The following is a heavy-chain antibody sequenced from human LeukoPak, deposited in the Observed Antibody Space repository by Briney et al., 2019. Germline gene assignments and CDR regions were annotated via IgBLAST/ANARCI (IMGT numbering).Heavy chain of an antibody. CDR3: ATTREDSGWYGYYYYYMDV. V-gene: IGHV4-39*07. CDR1: GGSISSSSYY. J-gene: IGHJ6*03. Sequence: SETLSLTCTVSGGSISSSSYYWGWIRQPPGKGLEWIGSIYYSGSTYYNPSLKSRVTISVDTSKNQFSLKLSAVTAADTAVYYCATTREDSGWYGYYYYYMDVWGKGTTVTVSS. CDR2: IYYSGST. D-gene: IGHD6-19*01.